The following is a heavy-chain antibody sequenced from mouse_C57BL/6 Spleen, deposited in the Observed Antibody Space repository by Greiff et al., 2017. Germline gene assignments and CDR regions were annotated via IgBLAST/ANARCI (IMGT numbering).Heavy chain of an antibody. J-gene: IGHJ3*01. CDR1: GFTFSSYA. Sequence: EVQLVESGEGLVKPGGSLKLSCAASGFTFSSYAMSWVRQTPEKRLEWVAYISSGGDYIYYADTVKGRFTISRDNARNTLYLQMSSLKSEDTAMYYCTRDLASYGNYWFAYWGQGTLVTVSA. CDR3: TRDLASYGNYWFAY. CDR2: ISSGGDYI. D-gene: IGHD2-1*01. V-gene: IGHV5-9-1*02.